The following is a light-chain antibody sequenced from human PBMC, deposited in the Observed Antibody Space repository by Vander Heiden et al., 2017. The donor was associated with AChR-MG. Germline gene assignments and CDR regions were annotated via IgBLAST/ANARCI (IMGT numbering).Light chain of an antibody. V-gene: IGLV2-11*01. J-gene: IGLJ3*02. CDR3: GSYAGSYTWV. CDR2: DVS. Sequence: SALTQPRPVSWSPGQSVTISCSGTSSDVGGYNDVSWYQQPPGKAPKLMIYDVSKRPAGVPDRFSGSKSGNAASLTISGLQAEDEADYYCGSYAGSYTWVFGGGTKLTVL. CDR1: SSDVGGYND.